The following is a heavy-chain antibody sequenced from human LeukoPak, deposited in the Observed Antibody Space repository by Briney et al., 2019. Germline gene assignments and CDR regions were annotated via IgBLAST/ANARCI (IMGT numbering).Heavy chain of an antibody. CDR2: INNDGSDT. CDR1: GFTFNTYW. Sequence: GGSLRHSCAASGFTFNTYWMHWVRQAPGKGLVWVSRINNDGSDTIYADSVKGRFTISRDNAKDTLYLQMISLRVEDTAVYYCARSSYPYYFDYWGQGTLVTVSS. V-gene: IGHV3-74*01. J-gene: IGHJ4*02. CDR3: ARSSYPYYFDY.